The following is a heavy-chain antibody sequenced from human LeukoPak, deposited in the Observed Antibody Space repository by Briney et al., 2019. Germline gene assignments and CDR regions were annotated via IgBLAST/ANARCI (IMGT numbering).Heavy chain of an antibody. CDR1: GDSDSSNSAA. D-gene: IGHD6-19*01. Sequence: SQTLALTWAISGDSDSSNSAALNWIRQSPSRGLEWLVRTYYRSTWLNDYAGSLKSRISINPDTSKNQFSLQLNSETPEDTAVYYCAREPHGSGLLFDYWGRGTLVTVSS. CDR2: TYYRSTWLN. V-gene: IGHV6-1*01. CDR3: AREPHGSGLLFDY. J-gene: IGHJ4*02.